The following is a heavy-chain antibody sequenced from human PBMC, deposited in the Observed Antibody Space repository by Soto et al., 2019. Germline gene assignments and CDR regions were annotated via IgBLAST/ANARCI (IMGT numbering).Heavy chain of an antibody. CDR2: INSDGSST. Sequence: EVQLVESGGGLVQPGGSLRLSCAVSGFTFSSYWMHWVRQAPGKGLVWVSRINSDGSSTRYEDSVKGRFTISRDNAKNTLYLKMTSTRAEDTAVYYCAREVDYWGQGTLVTVSS. V-gene: IGHV3-74*01. CDR1: GFTFSSYW. CDR3: AREVDY. J-gene: IGHJ4*02.